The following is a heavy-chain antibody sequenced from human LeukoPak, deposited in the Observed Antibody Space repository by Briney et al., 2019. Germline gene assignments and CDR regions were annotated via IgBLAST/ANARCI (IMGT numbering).Heavy chain of an antibody. D-gene: IGHD2-8*02. CDR3: ARGHRSYWPYYFDY. CDR1: GFTFSSYA. CDR2: ISYDGSNK. J-gene: IGHJ4*02. Sequence: PGGSLRLSCAASGFTFSSYAMHWVRQAPGKGLEWVAVISYDGSNKYYADSVEGRFTISRDNSKNTLYLQMNSLRAEDTAVYYCARGHRSYWPYYFDYWGQGTLVTVSS. V-gene: IGHV3-30-3*01.